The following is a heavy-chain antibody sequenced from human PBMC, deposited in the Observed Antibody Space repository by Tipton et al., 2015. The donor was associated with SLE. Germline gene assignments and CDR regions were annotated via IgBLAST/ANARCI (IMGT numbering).Heavy chain of an antibody. D-gene: IGHD3-10*01. CDR1: GGSISRSSDY. J-gene: IGHJ3*02. Sequence: TLSLTCTVSGGSISRSSDYWGWIRQPPGKGLEWIRSINYSGSTYYNPSLKSRVTISVDTSKNQFSLKLSSVTAADTAVYYCARRSIGDAFDIWGQGTMVTVSS. CDR2: INYSGST. CDR3: ARRSIGDAFDI. V-gene: IGHV4-39*07.